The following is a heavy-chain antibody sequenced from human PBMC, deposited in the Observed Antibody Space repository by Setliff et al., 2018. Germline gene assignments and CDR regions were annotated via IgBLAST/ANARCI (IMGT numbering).Heavy chain of an antibody. Sequence: ASVKVSCKASGYTFTSYAMHWVRQAPGQRPEWMGWINAGNGNTKYSQKFQGRVTITRDTSASTAYMELSSRRSEDTAVYYCARDGFEIVVVPAAIYYYYYMDVWSKGTTVTVSS. J-gene: IGHJ6*03. CDR1: GYTFTSYA. V-gene: IGHV1-3*01. CDR2: INAGNGNT. D-gene: IGHD2-2*01. CDR3: ARDGFEIVVVPAAIYYYYYMDV.